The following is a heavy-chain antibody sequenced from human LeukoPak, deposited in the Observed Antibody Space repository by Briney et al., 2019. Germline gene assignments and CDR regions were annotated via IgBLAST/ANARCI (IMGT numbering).Heavy chain of an antibody. Sequence: GASVKVSCKASGYTFTSYGISWVRQVPGQGLEWMGWISAYNGNTNYAQKLQGRVTMTTDTSTSTAYMELRSLRSDDTAVYYCARAAFDYGDYDFYYYYGMDVWGKGTTVTVSS. CDR3: ARAAFDYGDYDFYYYYGMDV. D-gene: IGHD4-17*01. CDR1: GYTFTSYG. V-gene: IGHV1-18*04. CDR2: ISAYNGNT. J-gene: IGHJ6*04.